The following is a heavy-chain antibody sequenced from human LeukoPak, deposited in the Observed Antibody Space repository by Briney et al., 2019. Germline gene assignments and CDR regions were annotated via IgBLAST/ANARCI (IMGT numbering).Heavy chain of an antibody. Sequence: PSETLSLTCAVSGGSISSSNWWSWVRQPPGKGLEWIGEIYHSGSTNYNPSLKSRVTISVDKSKNQLSLKLSSVTAADTAVYYCARALVSGSYGYYFDYWGQGTLVTVSS. D-gene: IGHD1-26*01. CDR2: IYHSGST. J-gene: IGHJ4*02. CDR3: ARALVSGSYGYYFDY. V-gene: IGHV4-4*02. CDR1: GGSISSSNW.